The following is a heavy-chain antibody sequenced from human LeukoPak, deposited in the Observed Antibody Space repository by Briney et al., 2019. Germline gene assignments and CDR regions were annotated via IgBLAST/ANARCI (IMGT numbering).Heavy chain of an antibody. CDR2: IYYSGST. J-gene: IGHJ3*02. D-gene: IGHD6-13*01. CDR3: ARQPIAAAGTGAFDI. Sequence: SETLSLTCTVSGGSISSYYWSWIRQPPGKGLEWIGYIYYSGSTNYNPSLKSRVTISVDTSKNQFSLKLSSVTAADTAVYYCARQPIAAAGTGAFDIWGQGTMVTVSS. CDR1: GGSISSYY. V-gene: IGHV4-59*08.